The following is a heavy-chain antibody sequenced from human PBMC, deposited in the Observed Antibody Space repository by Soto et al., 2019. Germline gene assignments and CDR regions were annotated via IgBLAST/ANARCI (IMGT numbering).Heavy chain of an antibody. V-gene: IGHV3-30*03. D-gene: IGHD3-9*01. CDR1: GFTFSSYG. CDR3: ARNDISCDYYGMAV. Sequence: QVQLVESGGGVVQPGRSLRLSCAASGFTFSSYGMHWVRQAPGKGLAWVAVISYDGSNKYYVDSVKARFTISRDNSMNPLYLEINSLRAEDTVVYYCARNDISCDYYGMAVRGQGTTVTVAS. J-gene: IGHJ6*02. CDR2: ISYDGSNK.